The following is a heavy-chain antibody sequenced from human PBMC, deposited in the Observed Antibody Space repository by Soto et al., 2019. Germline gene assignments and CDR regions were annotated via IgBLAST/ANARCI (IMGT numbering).Heavy chain of an antibody. CDR3: ATVDISTWIAGMDV. Sequence: QVQLVQSGAEVKKPGSSVKVSCKASGGTFSSYAISWVRQAPGQGLEWMGGTFPMFGKANYAQKFQGRVTISADKSTSTAYMELSSLTSEDTAVYYCATVDISTWIAGMDVWGQGTTVTVSS. V-gene: IGHV1-69*06. CDR1: GGTFSSYA. CDR2: TFPMFGKA. J-gene: IGHJ6*02. D-gene: IGHD6-13*01.